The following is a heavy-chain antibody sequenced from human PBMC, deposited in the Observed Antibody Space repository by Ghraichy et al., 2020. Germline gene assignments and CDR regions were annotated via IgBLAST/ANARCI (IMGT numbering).Heavy chain of an antibody. D-gene: IGHD2-2*01. Sequence: GGSLRLSCTASGFTFGDYAMHWVRQSPGKGLEWVALITCGGATTSYADSVRRRFTISRDNNKNSLTLQMNSLRTEDTALYYCAKDNVVVAADYYGMDVWGQGATVIVSS. CDR2: ITCGGATT. CDR1: GFTFGDYA. V-gene: IGHV3-43*02. CDR3: AKDNVVVAADYYGMDV. J-gene: IGHJ6*02.